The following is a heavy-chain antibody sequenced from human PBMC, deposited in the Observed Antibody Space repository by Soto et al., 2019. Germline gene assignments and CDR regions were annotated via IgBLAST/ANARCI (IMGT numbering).Heavy chain of an antibody. Sequence: AETLSLTCVVSDGSISTYDWWTWVRQPPGKGLEWIGKMVHSGGADYSQSLKSRFTISADSSKNHLSLRLTGLTAADTAVYYCATGNVDSMLEYWGQGTQVTVSS. V-gene: IGHV4-4*02. D-gene: IGHD3-3*01. CDR3: ATGNVDSMLEY. CDR1: DGSISTYDW. J-gene: IGHJ4*02. CDR2: MVHSGGA.